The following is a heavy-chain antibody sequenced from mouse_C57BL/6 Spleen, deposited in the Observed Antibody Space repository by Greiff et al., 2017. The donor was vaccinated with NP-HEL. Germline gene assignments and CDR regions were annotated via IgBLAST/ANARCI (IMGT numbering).Heavy chain of an antibody. Sequence: VQLKESGPVLVKPGASVKMSCKASGYTFTDYYMNWVKQSHGKSLEWIGVINPYNGGTSYNQKFKGKATLTVDKSSSTAYMELNSLTSEDSAVYYCAPRVSDAMDYWGQGTSVTVSS. CDR2: INPYNGGT. CDR1: GYTFTDYY. CDR3: APRVSDAMDY. V-gene: IGHV1-19*01. J-gene: IGHJ4*01.